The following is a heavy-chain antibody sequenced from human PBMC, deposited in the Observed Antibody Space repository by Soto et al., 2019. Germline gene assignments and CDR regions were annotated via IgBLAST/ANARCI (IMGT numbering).Heavy chain of an antibody. V-gene: IGHV3-33*01. Sequence: QVQLVESGGGVVQPGTSLRLSCSASGFSFSSYAMHWVRQAPGKGLEWVEALWYVGSNQNYAESVKGRFTISRDNSKRTVYLQMTSLKAEDTAVYYCARDINDFWSGYLYWGQGTLVTVSS. D-gene: IGHD3-3*01. J-gene: IGHJ4*02. CDR3: ARDINDFWSGYLY. CDR1: GFSFSSYA. CDR2: LWYVGSNQ.